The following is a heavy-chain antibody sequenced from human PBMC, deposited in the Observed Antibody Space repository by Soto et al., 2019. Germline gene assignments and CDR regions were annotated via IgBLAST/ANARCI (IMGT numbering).Heavy chain of an antibody. Sequence: QVQLVQSGAEVKKPGASVKLSCEASAYTFTRFYMHWVRQAPGQGLEWMAIINPSGDTATYAQKFQGRVTVTRDTSTRTIYMELSSLRSDDTAVYYCACPNYVDFYYYGMDVWGQGTTVTVSS. CDR3: ACPNYVDFYYYGMDV. CDR2: INPSGDTA. D-gene: IGHD4-17*01. J-gene: IGHJ6*02. CDR1: AYTFTRFY. V-gene: IGHV1-46*01.